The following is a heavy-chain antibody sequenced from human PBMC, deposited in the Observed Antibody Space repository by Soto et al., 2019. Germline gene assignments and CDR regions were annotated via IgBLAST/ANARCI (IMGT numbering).Heavy chain of an antibody. CDR3: ARDLGWPAARFDP. CDR2: IWYDGSEK. CDR1: GFTFRNHG. V-gene: IGHV3-33*01. Sequence: QVQLVESGGGEGQPGRSLRLSCAASGFTFRNHGMHWVRLAPGKGLEWVAVIWYDGSEKYYADSVKGRFTISRDNSKNTLYLQMSSLRGEDTAVYYCARDLGWPAARFDPWGQGTLVTVSS. J-gene: IGHJ5*02. D-gene: IGHD2-2*01.